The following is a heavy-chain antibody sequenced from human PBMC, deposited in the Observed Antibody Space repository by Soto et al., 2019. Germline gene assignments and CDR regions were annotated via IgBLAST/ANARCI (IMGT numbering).Heavy chain of an antibody. D-gene: IGHD3-22*01. CDR1: SASMNTYY. CDR2: FYYSGLT. V-gene: IGHV4-59*08. Sequence: QVQLQESGPGLVKPSETLSLTCAVSSASMNTYYWSWIRQPPGKGLEWIGYFYYSGLTNYNPSLKSRVIISLNTSKNQFSQKLSSVTAADTAVYFCARGNTHGYYYMDVWGRGTTVTVSS. J-gene: IGHJ6*03. CDR3: ARGNTHGYYYMDV.